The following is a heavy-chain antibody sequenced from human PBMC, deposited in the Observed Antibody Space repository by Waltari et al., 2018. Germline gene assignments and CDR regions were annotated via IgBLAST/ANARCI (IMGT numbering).Heavy chain of an antibody. J-gene: IGHJ3*01. Sequence: EVQLVESGGGLVKPGGSLRLSCAASGFSLSGFNFNWVRQAPGKGMGWVSAIRGESGYIYYAASVKGRFTVSRDNAENSLFLKMNSLRAEDTAIYYCARGHSGSYQRIDAFDVWGQGTMVTVSS. V-gene: IGHV3-21*01. D-gene: IGHD1-26*01. CDR2: IRGESGYI. CDR3: ARGHSGSYQRIDAFDV. CDR1: GFSLSGFN.